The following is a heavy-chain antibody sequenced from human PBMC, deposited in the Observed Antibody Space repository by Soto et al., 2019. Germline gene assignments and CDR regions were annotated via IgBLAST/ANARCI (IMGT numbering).Heavy chain of an antibody. V-gene: IGHV4-31*03. CDR2: IYYSGST. CDR1: GGSISSGGYY. J-gene: IGHJ4*02. CDR3: ARFSLELRANDY. D-gene: IGHD1-7*01. Sequence: SETLSLTCTVSGGSISSGGYYWSWIRQHPGKGLEWIGYIYYSGSTYYNPSLKSRVTISVDTSKNQFSLKLSSVTAADTAVYYCARFSLELRANDYWGQGXLVTVYS.